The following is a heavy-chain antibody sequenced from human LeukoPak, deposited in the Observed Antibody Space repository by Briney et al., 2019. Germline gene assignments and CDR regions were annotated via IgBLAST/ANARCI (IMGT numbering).Heavy chain of an antibody. Sequence: SVKVSCKASGGTFSSYAISWVRQAPGQGLEWMGGIIPIFGTANYAQKFQGRVTITADESTSTAYLELSSLRSEDTAVYYCARGRYQRAAAYYYMDVWGKGTTVTVSS. V-gene: IGHV1-69*13. CDR2: IIPIFGTA. CDR1: GGTFSSYA. CDR3: ARGRYQRAAAYYYMDV. J-gene: IGHJ6*03. D-gene: IGHD6-25*01.